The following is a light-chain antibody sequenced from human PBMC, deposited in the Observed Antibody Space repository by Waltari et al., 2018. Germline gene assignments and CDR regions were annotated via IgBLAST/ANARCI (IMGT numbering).Light chain of an antibody. CDR1: SSDVGGYNY. J-gene: IGLJ1*01. CDR3: SSYTSSSTPLYV. V-gene: IGLV2-14*03. Sequence: QSALTQPASVSGSPGQSITLSCTGTSSDVGGYNYVSWSQQHPGKAPKLMIYDVSNRPSGVSNRFSGSKSGNTASLTISGLQAEDEADYYCSSYTSSSTPLYVFGTGTKVTVL. CDR2: DVS.